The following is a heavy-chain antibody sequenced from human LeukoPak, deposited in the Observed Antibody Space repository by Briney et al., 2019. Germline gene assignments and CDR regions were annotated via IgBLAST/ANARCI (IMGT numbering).Heavy chain of an antibody. J-gene: IGHJ4*02. D-gene: IGHD2-15*01. CDR2: MNPNSGNT. Sequence: EASVKVSCKASGYTFTSYDTNWVRQATGQGLEWMGWMNPNSGNTGYAQKFQGRVTMTRYTSISTAYMELSSLRSEDTAVYYCARARKRGYYFGYWGQGTLVTVSS. CDR1: GYTFTSYD. CDR3: ARARKRGYYFGY. V-gene: IGHV1-8*01.